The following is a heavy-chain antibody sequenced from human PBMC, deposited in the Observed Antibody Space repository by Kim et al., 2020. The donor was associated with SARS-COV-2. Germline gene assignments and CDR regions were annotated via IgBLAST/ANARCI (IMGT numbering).Heavy chain of an antibody. D-gene: IGHD1-26*01. V-gene: IGHV4-34*01. Sequence: SLRGRVTISVDTSKNQFSLKLSSVTAADTAVCYCARVRWELLPDYYGMDVWGQGTTVTVSS. CDR3: ARVRWELLPDYYGMDV. J-gene: IGHJ6*02.